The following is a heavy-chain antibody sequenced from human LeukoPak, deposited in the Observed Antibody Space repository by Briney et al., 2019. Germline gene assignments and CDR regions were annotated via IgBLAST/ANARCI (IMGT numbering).Heavy chain of an antibody. CDR1: GGSMSSGGYY. J-gene: IGHJ4*02. V-gene: IGHV4-31*03. CDR2: IYYSGST. D-gene: IGHD3-22*01. Sequence: SQTLSLTCTVSGGSMSSGGYYWSWIRQHPGKGLEWIGYIYYSGSTYYKPSLKSRVTISVDTSKNQFALKLSSETAADTAVYYCARICIGGSSGYYYGKTYYFDYWGQGTLVTVSS. CDR3: ARICIGGSSGYYYGKTYYFDY.